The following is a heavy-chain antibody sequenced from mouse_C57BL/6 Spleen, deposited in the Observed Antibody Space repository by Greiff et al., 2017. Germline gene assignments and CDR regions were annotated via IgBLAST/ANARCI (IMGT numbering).Heavy chain of an antibody. J-gene: IGHJ1*03. CDR3: ARGEYFDV. V-gene: IGHV5-6*02. Sequence: DVMLVESGGDLVKPGGSLKLSCAASGFTFSSYGMSWVRQTPDKRLEWVATISSGGSYTYYPDSVKGRFTISRDNAKNTRYLQMSSLKSEDTAMYDCARGEYFDVWGTGTTVTVSS. CDR2: ISSGGSYT. CDR1: GFTFSSYG.